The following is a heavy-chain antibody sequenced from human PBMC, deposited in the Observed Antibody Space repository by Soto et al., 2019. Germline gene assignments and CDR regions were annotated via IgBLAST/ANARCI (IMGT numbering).Heavy chain of an antibody. CDR2: ISSSSSTI. CDR1: GFTFSSYS. J-gene: IGHJ3*02. V-gene: IGHV3-48*02. CDR3: ARDLRVVVVAATRAFHI. D-gene: IGHD2-15*01. Sequence: PGGSLRLSCAASGFTFSSYSMNWVRQAPGKGLEWVSYISSSSSTIYYADSVKGRFTISRDNAKNSLYLQMNSLRDEDTAVYYCARDLRVVVVAATRAFHISGPGPMVTVSS.